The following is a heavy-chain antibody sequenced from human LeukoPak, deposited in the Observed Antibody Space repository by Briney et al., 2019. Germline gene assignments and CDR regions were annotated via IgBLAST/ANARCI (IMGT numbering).Heavy chain of an antibody. CDR1: GYTFTSYG. Sequence: ASVKVPCKASGYTFTSYGISWVRQAPGQGLEWMGWISAYNGNTNYAQKLQGRVTMTTDTSTSTAYMELRSLRSDDTAVYYCARCDYVWGDYRYRPILYFDFWGQGSLVTVSS. CDR2: ISAYNGNT. J-gene: IGHJ4*02. V-gene: IGHV1-18*01. CDR3: ARCDYVWGDYRYRPILYFDF. D-gene: IGHD3-16*02.